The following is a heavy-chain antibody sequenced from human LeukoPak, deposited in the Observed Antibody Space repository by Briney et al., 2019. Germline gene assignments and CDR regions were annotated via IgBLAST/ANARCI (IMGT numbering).Heavy chain of an antibody. CDR3: AKDLRSTYYYDTSGYLL. D-gene: IGHD3-22*01. Sequence: GGSLRLSCAASGFTFSSYAMNWVRQAPGKGLEWVSAVSGNGDATYYADSVKGRFTISRDNSKKTLYLQMNSLTAEDTAVYYCAKDLRSTYYYDTSGYLLWGQGTQVTVSS. J-gene: IGHJ4*02. V-gene: IGHV3-23*01. CDR2: VSGNGDAT. CDR1: GFTFSSYA.